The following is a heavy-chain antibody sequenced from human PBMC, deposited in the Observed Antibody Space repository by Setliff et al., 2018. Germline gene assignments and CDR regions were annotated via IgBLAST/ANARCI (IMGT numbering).Heavy chain of an antibody. V-gene: IGHV3-30*02. Sequence: PGGSLRLSCTASGLSYINDWVSWVRQAPGKGLDWVASVRFDGSYKVYADSVKGRFTISRYNSENTLFLQMTSLRPEDTGVYYCVKVKKPLIRGSGFDYWGRGTLVTVSS. CDR2: VRFDGSYK. CDR1: GLSYINDW. J-gene: IGHJ4*02. CDR3: VKVKKPLIRGSGFDY. D-gene: IGHD3-10*01.